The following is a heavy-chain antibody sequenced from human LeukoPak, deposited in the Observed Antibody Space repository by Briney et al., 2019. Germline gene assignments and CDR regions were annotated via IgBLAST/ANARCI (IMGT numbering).Heavy chain of an antibody. CDR2: ISSSINYI. CDR1: GFTFSTYS. V-gene: IGHV3-21*01. Sequence: GGSLRLSCAASGFTFSTYSMNWVRQAPGKGLEWVSSISSSINYIYYADSVKGRFTISRDNAKNSLYLQMNSLRAEDTAVYYCARVLGIAARPTFDSWGQGTLVTVSS. D-gene: IGHD6-6*01. CDR3: ARVLGIAARPTFDS. J-gene: IGHJ4*02.